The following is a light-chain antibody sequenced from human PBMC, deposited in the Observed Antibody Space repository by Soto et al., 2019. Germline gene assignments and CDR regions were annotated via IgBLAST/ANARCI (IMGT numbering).Light chain of an antibody. CDR2: DVS. CDR1: SSDVGDYNF. Sequence: QSALTQPASVSGSPGQSITISCTGTSSDVGDYNFVSWYQQHPGKAPKLIIYDVSNRPSGVSNRFSGSKSGNTAFLTISGLQAEDEADYYCSSYTTTFVVFGGGTQLTVL. V-gene: IGLV2-14*03. CDR3: SSYTTTFVV. J-gene: IGLJ2*01.